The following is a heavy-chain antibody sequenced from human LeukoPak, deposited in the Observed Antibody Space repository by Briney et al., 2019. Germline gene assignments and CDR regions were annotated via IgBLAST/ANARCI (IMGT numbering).Heavy chain of an antibody. CDR2: IYPGDSDT. J-gene: IGHJ4*02. CDR3: ARRDYCSSTSCYGYFDY. D-gene: IGHD2-2*01. CDR1: GYSFTSYW. Sequence: GESLKISCKGSGYSFTSYWIGWVRQVPGKGLEWMGIIYPGDSDTRYSPSFQGQVTISADKSISTAYLQWSSLKASDTAMYYCARRDYCSSTSCYGYFDYWGQGTLVTVSS. V-gene: IGHV5-51*01.